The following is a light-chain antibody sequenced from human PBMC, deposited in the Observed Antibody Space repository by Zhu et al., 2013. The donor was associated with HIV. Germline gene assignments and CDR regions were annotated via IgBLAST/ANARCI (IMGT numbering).Light chain of an antibody. CDR3: QQRSNWLT. CDR1: QSVSSN. J-gene: IGKJ4*01. Sequence: EIVMTQSPATLSVSPGERATLSCRASQSVSSNLAWYQQKPGQAPRLLIYDASNRATGIPARFSGSGSGTDFTLTISSLEPEDFAVYYCQQRSNWLTFGGGTKVEIK. CDR2: DAS. V-gene: IGKV3-11*01.